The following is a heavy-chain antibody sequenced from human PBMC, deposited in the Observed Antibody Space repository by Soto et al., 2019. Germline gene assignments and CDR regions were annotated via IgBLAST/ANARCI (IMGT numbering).Heavy chain of an antibody. CDR2: IYYTGTT. J-gene: IGHJ4*02. CDR1: GGSISSYY. Sequence: QVRLQESGPGLVKPSETLSLTCTVSGGSISSYYWSWIRQPPGKGLEWIGYIYYTGTTNYNPSLKSRVTISVDTSKNQFSLRLSSVNAANTAVYYCARVGGSFSPPLYWGRGTLVTVSS. V-gene: IGHV4-59*01. D-gene: IGHD1-26*01. CDR3: ARVGGSFSPPLY.